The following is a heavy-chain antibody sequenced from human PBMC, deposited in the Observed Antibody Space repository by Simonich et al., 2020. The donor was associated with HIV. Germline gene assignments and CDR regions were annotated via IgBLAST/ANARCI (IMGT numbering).Heavy chain of an antibody. V-gene: IGHV2-5*01. CDR3: AHLYDSSGYYYVFFQH. J-gene: IGHJ1*01. Sequence: TLRESGPPLLKPTQTLTLTCTFSGFSLSTSGVGVCWIRQPTGKALVWLALIHWNDYKSYSPSLKSRLTITKDTSKNQVVLTMTNMDPVDTATYYCAHLYDSSGYYYVFFQHWGQGTLVTVSS. CDR2: IHWNDYK. D-gene: IGHD3-22*01. CDR1: GFSLSTSGVG.